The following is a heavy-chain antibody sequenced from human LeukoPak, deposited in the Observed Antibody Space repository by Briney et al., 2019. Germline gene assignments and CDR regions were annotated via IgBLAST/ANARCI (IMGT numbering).Heavy chain of an antibody. CDR2: MKQDGSEK. D-gene: IGHD2-21*01. J-gene: IGHJ5*02. CDR1: GFTFSSYW. V-gene: IGHV3-7*01. Sequence: GGSLRLSCAASGFTFSSYWMSWVRQAPGKGLEWVANMKQDGSEKYYVDSVKGRFTISRDNAKNSLYLQMNSLRAEDTAVYYCAREHIVVAFGHWGQGTLVTVSS. CDR3: AREHIVVAFGH.